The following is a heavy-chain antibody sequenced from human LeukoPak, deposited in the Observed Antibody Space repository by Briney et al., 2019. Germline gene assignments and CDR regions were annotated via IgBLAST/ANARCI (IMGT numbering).Heavy chain of an antibody. CDR1: GGSISSYY. J-gene: IGHJ6*03. CDR3: AHSSSWYLGSYYMDV. CDR2: IYYSGST. V-gene: IGHV4-59*07. D-gene: IGHD6-13*01. Sequence: PSDTLSLTCTVSGGSISSYYWSWIRQPPAKGLDWIGYIYYSGSTSYNPSLKNRVTISVDTSKNQFSLKLSSVTAADTAVYYCAHSSSWYLGSYYMDVWGKGTTVTISS.